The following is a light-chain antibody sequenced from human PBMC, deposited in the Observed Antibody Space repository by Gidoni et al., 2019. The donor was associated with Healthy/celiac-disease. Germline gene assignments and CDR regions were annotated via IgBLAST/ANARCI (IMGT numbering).Light chain of an antibody. V-gene: IGKV3-20*01. CDR3: QQYGNSPPLT. Sequence: SVLTLSTGSLSLWPGERATLSCRASQSVSSSYLAWYQQKPGQAPRLLIYGASSRATGIPDRFSGSGSGTDFTLTISRLEPEDFAVYYCQQYGNSPPLTFGEGTKVEIK. CDR2: GAS. J-gene: IGKJ4*01. CDR1: QSVSSSY.